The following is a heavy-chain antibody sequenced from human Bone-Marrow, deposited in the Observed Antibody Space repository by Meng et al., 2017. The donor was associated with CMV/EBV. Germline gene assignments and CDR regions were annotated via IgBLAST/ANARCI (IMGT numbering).Heavy chain of an antibody. Sequence: SETLSLTCNVSGGSFSSSSYYWSWVRQPPGKGLEWIAYIYYSGSTNYNPSLKSRVTISVDTFKNQFSLKLSSVTAADTAVYYCASMAPTEWLYEGLNAFDIWGQGTMVTVSS. CDR1: GGSFSSSSYY. CDR3: ASMAPTEWLYEGLNAFDI. D-gene: IGHD3-3*01. CDR2: IYYSGST. V-gene: IGHV4-61*01. J-gene: IGHJ3*02.